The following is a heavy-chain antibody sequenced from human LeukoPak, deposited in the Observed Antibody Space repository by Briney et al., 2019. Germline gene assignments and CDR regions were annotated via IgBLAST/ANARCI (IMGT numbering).Heavy chain of an antibody. Sequence: SETLSLTCTVSGGSISTSNYYWGWIRQPPGKGLEWIGYIYYSGSTNYKPSLKSRVTISVDTSKNQFSLKLSSVTAADTAVYYCARGGYYGSGNDFRFDPWGQGTLVTVSS. CDR2: IYYSGST. CDR1: GGSISTSNYY. D-gene: IGHD3-10*01. V-gene: IGHV4-61*05. J-gene: IGHJ5*02. CDR3: ARGGYYGSGNDFRFDP.